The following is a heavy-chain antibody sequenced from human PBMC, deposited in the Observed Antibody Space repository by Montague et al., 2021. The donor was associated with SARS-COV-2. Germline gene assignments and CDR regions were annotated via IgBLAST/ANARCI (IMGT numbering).Heavy chain of an antibody. CDR2: INHSGST. D-gene: IGHD4-17*01. CDR3: ARALPVTTLFDSDYGMDA. J-gene: IGHJ6*02. V-gene: IGHV4-34*01. Sequence: SETRSLTCAVSGGSFSGYYWSWIRQPPGKGLEWIGEINHSGSTNYNPSLKSRVTISVNTSKNQFSLELSSVTAADTAVYYCARALPVTTLFDSDYGMDAWGQGTTVTVSS. CDR1: GGSFSGYY.